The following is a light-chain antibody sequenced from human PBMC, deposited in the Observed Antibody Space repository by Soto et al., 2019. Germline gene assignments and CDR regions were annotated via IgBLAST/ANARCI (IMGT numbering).Light chain of an antibody. Sequence: GGRDTITCQASQGISSYLAWYQQKPGKAPKLLIYAASTLQSGVPSRFSGSGSGTDFTLTISCLQSEDFATYYCQQYYSYPPTFGGGTKVDIK. CDR3: QQYYSYPPT. J-gene: IGKJ4*01. CDR1: QGISSY. V-gene: IGKV1-8*01. CDR2: AAS.